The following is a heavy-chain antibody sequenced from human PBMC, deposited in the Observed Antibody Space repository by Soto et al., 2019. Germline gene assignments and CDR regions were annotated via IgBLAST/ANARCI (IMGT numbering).Heavy chain of an antibody. V-gene: IGHV3-64D*06. D-gene: IGHD2-15*01. J-gene: IGHJ4*02. Sequence: SLRLSCSASGFIFSASTIYWVRQVPGKGLEAISAVSTSGRSTYYADSVKDRFTISRDNSKNTLFLQMGSLRPEDTAIYYCVKQAHGLDGVAFDYWGQGTQVTAPQ. CDR3: VKQAHGLDGVAFDY. CDR2: VSTSGRST. CDR1: GFIFSAST.